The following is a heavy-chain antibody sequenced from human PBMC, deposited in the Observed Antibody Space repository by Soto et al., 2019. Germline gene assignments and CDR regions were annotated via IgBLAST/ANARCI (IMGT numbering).Heavy chain of an antibody. CDR1: GFTFSSYG. Sequence: PGGSLRLSCSASGFTFSSYGMHWVRQSPGKGLEWVAVIWYDVSNKYYADSVKGRFTISRDNSKNTLYLQMNSLRAEDTAVYYCATSSSSHYYYYMDVWGKGTTVTVSS. V-gene: IGHV3-33*01. CDR2: IWYDVSNK. D-gene: IGHD6-6*01. J-gene: IGHJ6*03. CDR3: ATSSSSHYYYYMDV.